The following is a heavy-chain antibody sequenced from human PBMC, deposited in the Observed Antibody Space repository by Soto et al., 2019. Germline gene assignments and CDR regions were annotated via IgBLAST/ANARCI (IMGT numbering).Heavy chain of an antibody. CDR2: ISYDGSNK. V-gene: IGHV3-30*18. CDR3: AKAEVPGIAVAGTPDY. CDR1: GFTFSSYG. J-gene: IGHJ4*02. Sequence: GGSLRLSCAASGFTFSSYGMHWVRQAPGKGLEWVAVISYDGSNKYYADSVKGRFTISRDNSKNTLYLQMNSLRAEDTAVYYCAKAEVPGIAVAGTPDYWGQGTLVTVSS. D-gene: IGHD6-19*01.